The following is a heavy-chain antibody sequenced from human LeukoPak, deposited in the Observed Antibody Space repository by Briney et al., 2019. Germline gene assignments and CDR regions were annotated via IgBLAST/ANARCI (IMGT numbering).Heavy chain of an antibody. V-gene: IGHV3-23*01. J-gene: IGHJ4*02. Sequence: PGGSLRLSCAASGFTLSSYAMSWVRQGPGKGLEWVSAISVSGNTYHADSVKGRFTISRDNAKNSLYLQMNSLRAEDTAVYYCARDLMGIAYRGAFYYWGQGTLVTVSS. CDR2: ISVSGNT. CDR1: GFTLSSYA. CDR3: ARDLMGIAYRGAFYY. D-gene: IGHD6-13*01.